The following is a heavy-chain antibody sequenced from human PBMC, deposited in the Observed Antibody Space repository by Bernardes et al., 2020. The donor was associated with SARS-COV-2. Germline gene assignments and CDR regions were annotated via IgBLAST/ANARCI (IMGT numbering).Heavy chain of an antibody. CDR2: IIPILGIA. D-gene: IGHD2-8*01. V-gene: IGHV1-69*04. CDR1: GGTFSSYA. CDR3: ARDRRGSFCTNGVCLPHWYFDL. Sequence: SVKVSCKASGGTFSSYAISWVRQAPGQGLEWMGRIIPILGIANYAQKFQGRVTITADKSTSTAYMELSSLRSEDTAVYYCARDRRGSFCTNGVCLPHWYFDLWGRGTLVTVSS. J-gene: IGHJ2*01.